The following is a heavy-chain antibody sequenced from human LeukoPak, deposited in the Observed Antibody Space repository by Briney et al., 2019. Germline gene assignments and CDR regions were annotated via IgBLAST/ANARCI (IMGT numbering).Heavy chain of an antibody. V-gene: IGHV4-59*01. CDR2: IYYSGNT. CDR1: GGSISSYY. J-gene: IGHJ2*01. D-gene: IGHD6-13*01. CDR3: ARVYYSRSYDYWYFDL. Sequence: SETLSLTCTVSGGSISSYYWSWIRQPPGKGLEWIGYIYYSGNTNYNPSLKSRVTISVDTSKNQFSLKLSSVTAADAAVYYCARVYYSRSYDYWYFDLWGRGTLVTVSS.